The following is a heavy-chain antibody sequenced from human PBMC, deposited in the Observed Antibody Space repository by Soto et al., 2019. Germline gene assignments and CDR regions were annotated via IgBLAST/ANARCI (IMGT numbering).Heavy chain of an antibody. D-gene: IGHD3-10*01. V-gene: IGHV3-30-3*01. Sequence: GGSLRLSRGGSGFTCSRYAMRWDRQTPGKGLECVAVISYDGSNKYYADSVNGRFTISRDNSKNTLYLQMNSLRAEDTAVYYCARGGDTKVRGGKDGMDVWGQGTTVTVSS. CDR3: ARGGDTKVRGGKDGMDV. CDR1: GFTCSRYA. CDR2: ISYDGSNK. J-gene: IGHJ6*02.